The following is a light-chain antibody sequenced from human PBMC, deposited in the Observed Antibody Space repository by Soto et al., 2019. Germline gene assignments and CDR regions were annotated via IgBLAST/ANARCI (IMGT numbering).Light chain of an antibody. Sequence: DIQMTQSPSSLSASVGDRVTITCRASQGITNDLGWYQQKPGKAPTSLIFATTTLQSGVPSRFSGSGYGTEFTLTISSLQPEDVATYFCLQHNLYPRTFGQGTSVEIK. CDR2: ATT. CDR3: LQHNLYPRT. V-gene: IGKV1-17*01. J-gene: IGKJ1*01. CDR1: QGITND.